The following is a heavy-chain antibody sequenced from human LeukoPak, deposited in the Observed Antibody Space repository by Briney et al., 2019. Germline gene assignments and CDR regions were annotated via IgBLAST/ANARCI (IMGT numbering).Heavy chain of an antibody. CDR2: FDPEDGET. D-gene: IGHD3-22*01. CDR1: GYTPTELS. Sequence: ASVKVSCKVSGYTPTELSMHWVRQAPGKGLEWMGGFDPEDGETIYAQKFQGRVTMTEDTSTDTAYMELSSLRSEDTAVYYCATGFLVVTNNYYFDYWGQGTLVTVSS. V-gene: IGHV1-24*01. CDR3: ATGFLVVTNNYYFDY. J-gene: IGHJ4*02.